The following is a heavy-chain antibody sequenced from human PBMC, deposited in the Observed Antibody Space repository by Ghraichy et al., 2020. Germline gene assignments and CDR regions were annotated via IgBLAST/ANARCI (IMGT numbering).Heavy chain of an antibody. J-gene: IGHJ4*02. V-gene: IGHV3-23*01. Sequence: GVLRLSCVASGFTFSNHALSWVRQAPGEGLEWVAGLGGRGTGTHYADSVRGRFTISRDNSKNTLSLQMSSLRVEDTALYYCARRSGYDTDHFDYWGQGTLVTVSS. CDR1: GFTFSNHA. CDR2: LGGRGTGT. D-gene: IGHD5-12*01. CDR3: ARRSGYDTDHFDY.